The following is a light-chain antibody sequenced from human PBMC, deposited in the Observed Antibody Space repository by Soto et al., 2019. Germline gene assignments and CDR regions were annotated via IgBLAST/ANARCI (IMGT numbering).Light chain of an antibody. CDR2: GAS. J-gene: IGKJ1*01. CDR3: QQYNNRPPWT. CDR1: QSVSNN. Sequence: EIVMTQSPATLSVSPGERATLSCRASQSVSNNLGWYQQKPGQAPRLLIYGASTRATGIPARFSGSGSGTEFTLTISSLQSEDFAVYYCQQYNNRPPWTFGQGTKVEVK. V-gene: IGKV3-15*01.